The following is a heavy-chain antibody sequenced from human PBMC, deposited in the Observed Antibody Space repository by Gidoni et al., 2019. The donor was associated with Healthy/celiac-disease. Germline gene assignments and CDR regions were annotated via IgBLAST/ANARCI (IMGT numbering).Heavy chain of an antibody. Sequence: QVQLVQSGAEVKKPGASVKVSCKASGYTFTSYAMHWVRQAPGQRLEWMGWINAGNGNTKYSQKFQGRVTITRDTSASTAYMELSSLRSEDTAVYYCARGGAAAGKRGGMDVWGQGTTVTVSS. V-gene: IGHV1-3*01. J-gene: IGHJ6*02. D-gene: IGHD6-13*01. CDR3: ARGGAAAGKRGGMDV. CDR1: GYTFTSYA. CDR2: INAGNGNT.